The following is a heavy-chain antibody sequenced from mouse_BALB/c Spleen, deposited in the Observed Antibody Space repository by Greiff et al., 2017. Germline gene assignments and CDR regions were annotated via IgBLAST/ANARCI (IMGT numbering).Heavy chain of an antibody. J-gene: IGHJ1*01. Sequence: EVHLVESGPGLVKPSQSLSLTCTVTGYSITSDYAWNWIRQFPGNKLEWMGYISYSGSTSYNPSLKSRISITRDTSKNQFFLQLNSVTTEDTATYYCARNSNPQFITTVVVPSSYWYFDVWGAGTTVTVSS. CDR2: ISYSGST. CDR1: GYSITSDYA. V-gene: IGHV3-2*02. D-gene: IGHD1-1*01. CDR3: ARNSNPQFITTVVVPSSYWYFDV.